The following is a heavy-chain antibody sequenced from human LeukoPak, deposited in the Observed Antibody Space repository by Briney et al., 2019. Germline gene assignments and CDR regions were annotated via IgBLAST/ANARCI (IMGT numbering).Heavy chain of an antibody. J-gene: IGHJ4*02. D-gene: IGHD3-10*01. Sequence: SETLSLTCTVSGGSISSSSYYWGWIRHPPGKGLEWIGSIYYGGSTFYNPSLKSRVTISVDTPKNQFSLKLSSVTAADTAVYYCAGQGRPGFASGYWGQGTLVTVSS. CDR2: IYYGGST. V-gene: IGHV4-39*01. CDR3: AGQGRPGFASGY. CDR1: GGSISSSSYY.